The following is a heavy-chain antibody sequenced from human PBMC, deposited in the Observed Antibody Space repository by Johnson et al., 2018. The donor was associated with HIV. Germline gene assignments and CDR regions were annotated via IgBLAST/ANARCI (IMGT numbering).Heavy chain of an antibody. Sequence: EKLVESGGSVVRPGGSLRLSCAGSGFTFDDYGLSWVRQAPGKGLAWVAGLNWNGGSTGYDDSVKGRYIISRDNAKRSLYLQMNGLRVEDTALYYCARGRPWGWELRRDAFDVWGQGTMVTVSS. V-gene: IGHV3-20*04. J-gene: IGHJ3*01. CDR1: GFTFDDYG. D-gene: IGHD4-23*01. CDR2: LNWNGGST. CDR3: ARGRPWGWELRRDAFDV.